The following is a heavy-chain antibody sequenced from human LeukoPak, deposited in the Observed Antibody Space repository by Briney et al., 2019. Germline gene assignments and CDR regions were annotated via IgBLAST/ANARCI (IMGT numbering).Heavy chain of an antibody. Sequence: SETLSLTCAVYGVPFRCYYWIWIRQPPGKGLEGRVEINHSGSTNDNPSLKSRVTISVDTSTHQFSLKLSSVTAADTAVYYCARNGVLVLRYFDWLLGRGFFDYWGQGTLVTVSS. CDR3: ARNGVLVLRYFDWLLGRGFFDY. CDR1: GVPFRCYY. CDR2: INHSGST. D-gene: IGHD3-9*01. J-gene: IGHJ4*02. V-gene: IGHV4-34*01.